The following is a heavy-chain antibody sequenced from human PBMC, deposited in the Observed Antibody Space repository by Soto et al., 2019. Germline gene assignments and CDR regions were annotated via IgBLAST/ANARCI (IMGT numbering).Heavy chain of an antibody. D-gene: IGHD6-13*01. J-gene: IGHJ4*02. V-gene: IGHV1-8*01. CDR2: MNPNSGNT. CDR3: ARGRDSNSWSPLGY. CDR1: GHTFTSYD. Sequence: ASVKVSCKASGHTFTSYDINWVRQATGQGLEWMGWMNPNSGNTGYAQKFQGRVTMTRNTSISTAYMELSSLRSQDTAVYSCARGRDSNSWSPLGYWGQGTLVTVSS.